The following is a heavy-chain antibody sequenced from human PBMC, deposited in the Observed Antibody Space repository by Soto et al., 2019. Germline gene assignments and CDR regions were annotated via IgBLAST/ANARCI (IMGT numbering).Heavy chain of an antibody. D-gene: IGHD3-10*01. V-gene: IGHV1-58*01. CDR3: AGMSEDNYYGMDV. J-gene: IGHJ6*02. CDR1: GFTFTSSA. CDR2: IVVGGGNT. Sequence: SVKVSCKASGFTFTSSAVQWVLQARGQRLEWIGWIVVGGGNTNYAQKFQERVSITRDMSTSTAYMELSSLRSEDTAVYYCAGMSEDNYYGMDVWGQGATVTVSS.